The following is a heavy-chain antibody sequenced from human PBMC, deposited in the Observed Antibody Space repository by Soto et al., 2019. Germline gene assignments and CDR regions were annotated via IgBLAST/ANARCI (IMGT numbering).Heavy chain of an antibody. CDR2: ISSNGVGT. CDR1: GFTLSGYA. J-gene: IGHJ6*03. D-gene: IGHD6-6*01. Sequence: EVQLAESGGGLAQPGGSLRLSCAASGFTLSGYAMDWVRQAPGKGLEYGSGISSNGVGTYYANSVQGRFTISRDNSKNTVYLQMGSLRPEDMAVYYCARRARPHFYYMDVWGKGTTVTVSS. V-gene: IGHV3-64*01. CDR3: ARRARPHFYYMDV.